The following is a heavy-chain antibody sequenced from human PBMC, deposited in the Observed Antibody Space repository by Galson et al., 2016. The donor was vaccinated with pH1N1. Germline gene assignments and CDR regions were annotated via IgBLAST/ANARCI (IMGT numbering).Heavy chain of an antibody. CDR2: INQDDSKK. CDR1: GFTFSDYW. V-gene: IGHV3-7*05. Sequence: SLRLSCAASGFTFSDYWMSWVRQAPGKGLEWVVNINQDDSKKNYVASVRGRFTISRDNAKNSLFLQMNSLRVEDTAVYYCASKLYGDPNYWGQGALVAVSS. D-gene: IGHD4-17*01. CDR3: ASKLYGDPNY. J-gene: IGHJ4*02.